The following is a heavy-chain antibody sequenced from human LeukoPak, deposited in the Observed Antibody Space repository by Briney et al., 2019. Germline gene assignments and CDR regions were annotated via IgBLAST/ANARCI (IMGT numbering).Heavy chain of an antibody. Sequence: GGSLRLSCAASGFTFSSYWMSWVRQAPGKGLEWVANIKQDGSEKYYVDSVKGRFTISRDNAKNSLYLQMNSLRAEDTAVYYCGARVLRFLEWLVPPFDYWGQGTLVTASS. D-gene: IGHD3-3*01. J-gene: IGHJ4*02. CDR3: GARVLRFLEWLVPPFDY. V-gene: IGHV3-7*01. CDR2: IKQDGSEK. CDR1: GFTFSSYW.